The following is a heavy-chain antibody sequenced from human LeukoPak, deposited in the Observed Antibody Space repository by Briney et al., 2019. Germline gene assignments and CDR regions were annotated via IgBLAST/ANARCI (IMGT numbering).Heavy chain of an antibody. CDR1: GFTFSSYA. Sequence: GRSLRLSCAASGFTFSSYAMSWVRQAPGKGLEWVSAISGSGGSTYYADSVKGRFTISRDNSKNTLFLHMNSLRAEDTAVYSCAKGYYGSGSYGWFDYWGQGTLVTVSS. V-gene: IGHV3-23*01. J-gene: IGHJ4*02. CDR3: AKGYYGSGSYGWFDY. CDR2: ISGSGGST. D-gene: IGHD3-10*01.